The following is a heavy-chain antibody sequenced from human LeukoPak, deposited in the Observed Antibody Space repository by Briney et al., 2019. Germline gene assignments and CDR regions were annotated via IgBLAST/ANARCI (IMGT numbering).Heavy chain of an antibody. Sequence: ASVKVSCKASGYTFTGYYMHWVRQAPGQGLEWMGWINPNSGGTNYAQKFQGRVTMTRDTSISTAYMELSRLRSDDTAVYYCARDFYYYDSSGYYYPLDYWGQGTLVTVSS. V-gene: IGHV1-2*02. CDR2: INPNSGGT. J-gene: IGHJ4*02. CDR3: ARDFYYYDSSGYYYPLDY. D-gene: IGHD3-22*01. CDR1: GYTFTGYY.